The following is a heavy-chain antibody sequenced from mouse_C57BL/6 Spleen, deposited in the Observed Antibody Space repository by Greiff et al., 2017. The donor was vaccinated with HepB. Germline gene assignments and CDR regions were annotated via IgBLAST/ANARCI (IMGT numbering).Heavy chain of an antibody. J-gene: IGHJ2*01. CDR2: IDPSDSYT. D-gene: IGHD4-1*01. CDR3: ARRALTGSDY. Sequence: QVHVKQPGAELVMPGASVKLSCKASGYTFTSYWMHWVKQRPGQGLEWIGEIDPSDSYTNYNQKFKGKSTLTVDKSSSTAYMQLSSLTSEDSAVYYCARRALTGSDYWGQGTTLTVSS. V-gene: IGHV1-69*01. CDR1: GYTFTSYW.